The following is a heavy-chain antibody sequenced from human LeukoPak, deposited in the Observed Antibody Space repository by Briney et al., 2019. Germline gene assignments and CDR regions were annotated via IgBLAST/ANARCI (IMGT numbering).Heavy chain of an antibody. V-gene: IGHV3-23*01. CDR3: ARDVPYYYDSSGYYSPFDC. Sequence: PGGSLRLSCAASGFTFSTYAMSWVRQAPGKGLEWVSDISGTGGRTYYADSVKGRFTISRDNSKNTVDLLMSSLRAEETAIYYCARDVPYYYDSSGYYSPFDCWGQGTLVTVSS. CDR1: GFTFSTYA. J-gene: IGHJ4*02. CDR2: ISGTGGRT. D-gene: IGHD3-22*01.